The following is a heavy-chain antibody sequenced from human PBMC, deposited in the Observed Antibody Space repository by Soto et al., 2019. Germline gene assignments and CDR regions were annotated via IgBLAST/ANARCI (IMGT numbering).Heavy chain of an antibody. CDR3: ASPDYGGNSGQYFQH. D-gene: IGHD4-17*01. V-gene: IGHV4-39*01. CDR2: IFYSGST. Sequence: QLQLQESGPGLVKPSETLSLTCTVSGGSISSSSYYWGWIRQPPGKGLEWIGSIFYSGSTYYNPSLKMRVTISVDTSKNQFSLELSSVTAADTAVYYCASPDYGGNSGQYFQHWGQGTLVTVSS. CDR1: GGSISSSSYY. J-gene: IGHJ1*01.